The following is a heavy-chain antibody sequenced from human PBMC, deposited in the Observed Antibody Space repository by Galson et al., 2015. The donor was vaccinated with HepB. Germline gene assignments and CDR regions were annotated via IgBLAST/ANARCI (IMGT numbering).Heavy chain of an antibody. CDR1: GGSISSSGYY. Sequence: SETLSLTCSVSGGSISSSGYYWGWIRQPPGKGLEWIASIYYSGSTYYNSSLKSRVTISVDTSKNQFSLKLSSVTAADTAVYYCARREYSYGSFDYWGQGTLVTVSS. CDR2: IYYSGST. V-gene: IGHV4-39*01. D-gene: IGHD5-18*01. J-gene: IGHJ4*02. CDR3: ARREYSYGSFDY.